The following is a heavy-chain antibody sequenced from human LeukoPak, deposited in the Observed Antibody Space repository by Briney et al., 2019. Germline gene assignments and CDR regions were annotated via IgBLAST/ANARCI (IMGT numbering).Heavy chain of an antibody. J-gene: IGHJ4*02. CDR2: ISANNGAT. Sequence: GASVKVSCKASGYTFTNYGIAWVRQAPGQGLEWMGWISANNGATVYAQKFQGRVAMTTDTSTSTAYMELRSLRSDDTAVYYCARVGLSGWYRSDYWGQGTLVTVSS. D-gene: IGHD6-19*01. CDR3: ARVGLSGWYRSDY. CDR1: GYTFTNYG. V-gene: IGHV1-18*01.